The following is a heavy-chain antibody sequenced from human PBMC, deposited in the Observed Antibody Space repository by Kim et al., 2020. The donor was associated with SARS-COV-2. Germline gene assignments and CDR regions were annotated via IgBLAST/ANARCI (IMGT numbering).Heavy chain of an antibody. CDR1: GYTFTRNN. V-gene: IGHV1-46*01. D-gene: IGHD1-1*01. CDR2: ITPREGDT. CDR3: ARDNNNWSFDY. Sequence: ASVKVSCKASGYTFTRNNIHWLRQAPGRGLQWMGIITPREGDTRNAQKFQGRLIMTRDTSTSTLYMELTSLTSEDTALYYCARDNNNWSFDYWGQGSLVT. J-gene: IGHJ4*02.